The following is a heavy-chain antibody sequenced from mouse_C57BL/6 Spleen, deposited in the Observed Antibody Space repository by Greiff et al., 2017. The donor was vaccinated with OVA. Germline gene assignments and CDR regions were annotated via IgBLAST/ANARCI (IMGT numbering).Heavy chain of an antibody. D-gene: IGHD1-1*01. Sequence: QVQLQQPGAELVRPGSSVKLSCKASGYTFTSYWMHWVKQRPIQGLEWIGNIDPSDSETHYNQKFKDKATVTVDKSSSTAYMQLSSLTSEDSAVYYCAREGYYGSSTLAYWGQGTLVTVSA. CDR1: GYTFTSYW. J-gene: IGHJ3*01. CDR2: IDPSDSET. V-gene: IGHV1-52*01. CDR3: AREGYYGSSTLAY.